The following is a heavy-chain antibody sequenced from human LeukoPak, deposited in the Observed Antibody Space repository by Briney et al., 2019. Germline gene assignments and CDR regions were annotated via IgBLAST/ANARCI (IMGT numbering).Heavy chain of an antibody. J-gene: IGHJ5*02. V-gene: IGHV4-34*01. D-gene: IGHD3-10*01. Sequence: SESLSLTCAVYGGSFSGYYWSWIRQPPGKGLEWIGEINHSGSTNYNPSLKSRVTISVDTSKNQFSLKLSSVTAADTAVYYCARGSPRGYGSGSYVISWFDPWGQGTLVTVSS. CDR1: GGSFSGYY. CDR2: INHSGST. CDR3: ARGSPRGYGSGSYVISWFDP.